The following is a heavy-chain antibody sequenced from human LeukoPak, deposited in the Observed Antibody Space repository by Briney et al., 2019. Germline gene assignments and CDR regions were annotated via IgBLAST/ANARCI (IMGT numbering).Heavy chain of an antibody. V-gene: IGHV4-39*01. D-gene: IGHD3-3*01. CDR1: GGSITSRSYR. J-gene: IGHJ5*02. CDR2: IYHAGNT. CDR3: ARVFDFWGGYYAFFDP. Sequence: SETLSLTCTLSGGSITSRSYRWGWIRQPPGKGLEWIGNIYHAGNTFYSPSLKSRVTISVDTPKDQVSLMLTSVTAADTAVYYCARVFDFWGGYYAFFDPWGRGTLVTVSS.